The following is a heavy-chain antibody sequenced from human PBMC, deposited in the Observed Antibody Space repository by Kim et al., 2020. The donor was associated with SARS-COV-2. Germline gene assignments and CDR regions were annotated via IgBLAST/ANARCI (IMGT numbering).Heavy chain of an antibody. V-gene: IGHV3-23*01. Sequence: GGSLRLSCAASGFTFSSYAMSWVRQAPGKGLEWVSAISGSGGSTYYADSVKGRFTISRDNSKNTLYLQMNSLRAEDTAVYYCAKDGRFDFWGGYYGGDPRDCFDYWGQGTLCTVSS. CDR1: GFTFSSYA. CDR2: ISGSGGST. CDR3: AKDGRFDFWGGYYGGDPRDCFDY. D-gene: IGHD3-3*01. J-gene: IGHJ4*02.